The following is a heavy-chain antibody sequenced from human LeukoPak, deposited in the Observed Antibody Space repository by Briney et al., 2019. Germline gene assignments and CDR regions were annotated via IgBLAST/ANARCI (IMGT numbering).Heavy chain of an antibody. J-gene: IGHJ4*02. CDR2: IYYSGAT. V-gene: IGHV4-39*07. CDR1: GCSISSTGYY. Sequence: PSETLSLTCTVSGCSISSTGYYWGWIRQPPGKGLEWIGNIYYSGATHYNPSLKSRVTISLDTSKNQFSLNLRSVTAADTAVYYCAATTAASGLTWGQGTLVTVSS. CDR3: AATTAASGLT. D-gene: IGHD1-1*01.